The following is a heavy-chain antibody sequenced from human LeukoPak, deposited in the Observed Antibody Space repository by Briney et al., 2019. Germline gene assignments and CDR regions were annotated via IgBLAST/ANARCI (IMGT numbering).Heavy chain of an antibody. CDR3: ARSYSGSFLY. V-gene: IGHV4-38-2*01. Sequence: PSETPSLTCSVSGYSISNGYYWGWIRQPPGKGLEFIGSVYHGGNTYYKASLKSRVTISLDTSKNQVSLRLSSVTAADTAVYYCARSYSGSFLYWGQGSLVTVSS. CDR2: VYHGGNT. J-gene: IGHJ1*01. CDR1: GYSISNGYY. D-gene: IGHD1-26*01.